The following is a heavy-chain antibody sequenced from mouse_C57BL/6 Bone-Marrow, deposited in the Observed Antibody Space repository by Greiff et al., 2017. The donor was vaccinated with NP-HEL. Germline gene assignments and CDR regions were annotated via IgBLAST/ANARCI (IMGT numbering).Heavy chain of an antibody. V-gene: IGHV3-8*01. CDR3: ARCVGYYYGSSYVGYFDY. J-gene: IGHJ2*01. Sequence: EVKLLESGPGLAKPSHTLSLTCSVTGYSITSDYWNWIRKFPGNKLEYMGYISYSGSTYYNPSLNRRISITPDTSNTQSSLPLNSATTDDTATYYCARCVGYYYGSSYVGYFDYWGQGTTLTVSS. CDR2: ISYSGST. D-gene: IGHD1-1*01. CDR1: GYSITSDY.